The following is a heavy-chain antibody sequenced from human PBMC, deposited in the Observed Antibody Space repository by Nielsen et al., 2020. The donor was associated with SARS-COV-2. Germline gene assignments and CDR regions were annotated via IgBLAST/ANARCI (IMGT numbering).Heavy chain of an antibody. D-gene: IGHD4-17*01. V-gene: IGHV4-39*07. Sequence: SETLSLTCTVSGGSISSSSYYWGWIRQPPGKGLEWIGSIYYSGSTYYNPSLKSRVTISVDTSKNQFSLKLSSVTAADTAVYYCARVDYGDYGTVDYWGQGTLVTVSS. CDR3: ARVDYGDYGTVDY. CDR2: IYYSGST. CDR1: GGSISSSSYY. J-gene: IGHJ4*02.